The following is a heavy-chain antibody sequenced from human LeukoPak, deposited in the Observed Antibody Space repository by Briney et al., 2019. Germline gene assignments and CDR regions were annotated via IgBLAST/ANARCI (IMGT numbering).Heavy chain of an antibody. CDR2: IKLDGSET. CDR1: GFTFNDYW. CDR3: AREMGTL. V-gene: IGHV3-7*01. J-gene: IGHJ4*02. Sequence: GGSLRLSCAASGFTFNDYWMSWVRQAPGKGLEWVANIKLDGSETYYVDSVKGRFTISRGNAKKSVYLQMNSLRAEDTAVYYCAREMGTLWGQGTLVTVSS. D-gene: IGHD2-8*01.